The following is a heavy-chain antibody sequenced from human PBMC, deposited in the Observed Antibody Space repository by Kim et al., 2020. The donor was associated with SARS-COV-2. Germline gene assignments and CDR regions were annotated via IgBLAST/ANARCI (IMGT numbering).Heavy chain of an antibody. D-gene: IGHD6-19*01. CDR1: GFTFSSYA. V-gene: IGHV3-30*04. CDR3: ARDIAAYRSGWIYYYYGMDV. Sequence: GGSLRLSCAASGFTFSSYAMHWVRQAPGKGLEWVAVISYDGSNKYYVDSVKGRFTISRDNSKNTLYLQMNSLRAEETAVYYCARDIAAYRSGWIYYYYGMDVSGQETTVTVSS. J-gene: IGHJ6*02. CDR2: ISYDGSNK.